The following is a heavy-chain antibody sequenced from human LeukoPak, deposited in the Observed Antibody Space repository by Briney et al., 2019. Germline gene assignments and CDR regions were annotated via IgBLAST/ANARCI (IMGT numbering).Heavy chain of an antibody. D-gene: IGHD6-13*01. V-gene: IGHV3-48*04. J-gene: IGHJ6*02. Sequence: GGSLRLSCAASGFTFSSYSMNWVRQAPGKGLEWVSYISSSSSTIYYADSVKGRFTISRDSAKNSLYLQMNSLRAEDTAVYYCARDREISYSSSWHYYYYYGMDVWGQGTTVTVSS. CDR1: GFTFSSYS. CDR3: ARDREISYSSSWHYYYYYGMDV. CDR2: ISSSSSTI.